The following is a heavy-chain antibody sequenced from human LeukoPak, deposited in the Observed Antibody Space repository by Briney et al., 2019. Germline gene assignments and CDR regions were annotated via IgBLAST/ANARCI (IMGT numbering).Heavy chain of an antibody. CDR3: ARSGSYRNWFDP. V-gene: IGHV1-2*02. CDR2: INPNSGGT. D-gene: IGHD1-26*01. CDR1: GYTFTGHY. Sequence: ASVKVSCKASGYTFTGHYMHWVRQAPGQGLEWMGWINPNSGGTNYAQKFQGRVTMTRDTSISTAYMELSRLRSDDTAVYYCARSGSYRNWFDPWGQGTLVTVSS. J-gene: IGHJ5*02.